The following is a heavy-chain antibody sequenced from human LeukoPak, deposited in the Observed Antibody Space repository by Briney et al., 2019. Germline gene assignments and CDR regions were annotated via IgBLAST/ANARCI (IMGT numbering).Heavy chain of an antibody. CDR2: ISSSSSYI. CDR3: ARERIQLWLIEHAFDI. D-gene: IGHD5-18*01. Sequence: GGSLRLSCAASGFAFSSYSMNWVRQAPGKGLEWVSSISSSSSYIYYADSVKGRFTISRDNAKNSLYLQMNSLRAEDTAVYYCARERIQLWLIEHAFDIWGQGTMVTVSS. CDR1: GFAFSSYS. J-gene: IGHJ3*02. V-gene: IGHV3-21*01.